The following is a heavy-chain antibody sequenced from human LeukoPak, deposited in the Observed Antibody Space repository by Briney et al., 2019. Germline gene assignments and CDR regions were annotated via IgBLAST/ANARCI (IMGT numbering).Heavy chain of an antibody. D-gene: IGHD3-22*01. Sequence: GGSLRLSCAASGFTFSSYWMHWVRQAPGKGLEWVAFMRYDGSNRYYTDSVKARFTIYRDSSKNTLYLQMNSLRAEDTAVYYCAKAGPMKLQHYFDYWGQGTLVTVSS. CDR1: GFTFSSYW. J-gene: IGHJ4*02. CDR2: MRYDGSNR. CDR3: AKAGPMKLQHYFDY. V-gene: IGHV3-30*02.